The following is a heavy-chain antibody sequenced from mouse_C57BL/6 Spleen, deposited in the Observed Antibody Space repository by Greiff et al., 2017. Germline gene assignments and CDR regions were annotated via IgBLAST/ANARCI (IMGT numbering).Heavy chain of an antibody. J-gene: IGHJ2*01. CDR2: IRNKANGYTT. CDR3: ARCYSNYPYYFDY. V-gene: IGHV7-3*01. D-gene: IGHD2-5*01. Sequence: DVQLVESGGGLVQPGGSLSLSCAASGFTFTDYYMSWVRQTPGKALEWLGFIRNKANGYTTEYSASVKGRFTISRDNYQSILYLHMKTLRAEDSATYYYARCYSNYPYYFDYWGKGTTLTVSS. CDR1: GFTFTDYY.